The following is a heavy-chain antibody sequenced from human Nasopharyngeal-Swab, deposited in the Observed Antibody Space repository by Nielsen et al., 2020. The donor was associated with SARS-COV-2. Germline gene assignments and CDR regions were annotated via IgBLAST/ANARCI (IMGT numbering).Heavy chain of an antibody. J-gene: IGHJ4*02. D-gene: IGHD6-19*01. CDR2: VNQDGSEK. V-gene: IGHV3-7*01. CDR1: GFMFSDYW. CDR3: ARDEYSRGWQEYYFNY. Sequence: GGSLRFSCEVSGFMFSDYWISWVRQAPGKGLEWVANVNQDGSEKYYVDSVKGRFTISRDNTKNSVYLQISSLRAEDTAVYYCARDEYSRGWQEYYFNYWGQGTLVTVSS.